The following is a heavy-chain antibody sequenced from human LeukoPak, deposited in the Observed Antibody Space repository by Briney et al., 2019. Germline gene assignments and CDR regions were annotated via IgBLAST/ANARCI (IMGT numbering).Heavy chain of an antibody. CDR3: ARSSLSLTFDY. V-gene: IGHV3-21*01. CDR1: GFTFSSYS. Sequence: GGSLRLSCAASGFTFSSYSMNWVRQAPGKGLEWVSSISSSRSYIYYADSVKGRFTISRDNAKNSLYLQMNSLRAEDTAVYYCARSSLSLTFDYWGQGTLVTVSS. CDR2: ISSSRSYI. J-gene: IGHJ4*02. D-gene: IGHD3-16*02.